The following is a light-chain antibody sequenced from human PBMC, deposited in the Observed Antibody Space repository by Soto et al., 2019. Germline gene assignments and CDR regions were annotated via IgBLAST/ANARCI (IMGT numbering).Light chain of an antibody. CDR1: QTVDSNF. CDR2: GES. V-gene: IGKV3-20*01. CDR3: PQYGTAPLT. Sequence: DILLTQSRGTLSVSPGSRATGSGRASQTVDSNFLAWYQQKRGQAARILIYGESSRATGIPDRFSGSGSGTDFTLTISRLEPEDFSVYYCPQYGTAPLTLGPGTKVDIK. J-gene: IGKJ3*01.